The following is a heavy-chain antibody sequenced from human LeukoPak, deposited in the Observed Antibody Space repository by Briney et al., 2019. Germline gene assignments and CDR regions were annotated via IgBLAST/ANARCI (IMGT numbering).Heavy chain of an antibody. CDR3: ARRTGHSYFDY. Sequence: GGSLRLSCAASGSTFSDYYMSWIRQVPGKGLEWVSYISGSGTTIYSADSLKGRFTISRDNAKNSLYLQMNSLRVEDTAVYYCARRTGHSYFDYWGQGTLVTVSS. J-gene: IGHJ4*02. CDR1: GSTFSDYY. V-gene: IGHV3-11*01. D-gene: IGHD1-14*01. CDR2: ISGSGTTI.